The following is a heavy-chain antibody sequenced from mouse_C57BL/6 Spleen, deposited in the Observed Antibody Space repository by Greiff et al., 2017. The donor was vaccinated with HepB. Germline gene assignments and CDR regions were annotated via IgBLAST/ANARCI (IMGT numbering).Heavy chain of an antibody. CDR1: GFSFNTYA. J-gene: IGHJ2*01. CDR3: VRHGGDWDDFDY. V-gene: IGHV10-1*01. CDR2: IRSKSNNYAT. D-gene: IGHD4-1*01. Sequence: EVKLQESGGGLVQPKGSLKLSCAASGFSFNTYAMNWVRQAPGKGLEWVARIRSKSNNYATYYADSVKDRFTISRDDSESMLYLQMNNLKTEDTAMYYCVRHGGDWDDFDYWGQGTTLTVSS.